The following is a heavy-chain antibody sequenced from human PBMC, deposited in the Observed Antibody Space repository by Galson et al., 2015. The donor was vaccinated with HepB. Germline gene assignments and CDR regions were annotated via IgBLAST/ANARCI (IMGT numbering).Heavy chain of an antibody. D-gene: IGHD1-26*01. CDR2: ISSNGGST. CDR1: GFTFSSYA. CDR3: VKGPEWELPNNYYMDV. V-gene: IGHV3-64D*06. J-gene: IGHJ6*03. Sequence: SLRLSCAASGFTFSSYAMHWVRQAPGKGLEYVSAISSNGGSTYYADSVKGRFTISRDNSKNTLYLQMSSLRAEDTAVYYCVKGPEWELPNNYYMDVWGKGTTVTVSS.